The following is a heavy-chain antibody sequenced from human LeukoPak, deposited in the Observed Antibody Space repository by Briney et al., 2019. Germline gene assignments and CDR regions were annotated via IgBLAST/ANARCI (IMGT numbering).Heavy chain of an antibody. CDR3: ARDLRATNAFDI. V-gene: IGHV3-21*01. CDR2: ISSSSSYI. J-gene: IGHJ3*02. CDR1: GFTFSSYG. Sequence: GGSLRLSCAASGFTFSSYGMNWVRQAPGKGLEWVSSISSSSSYIYYADSVKGRFTISRDNAKNSLYLQMNSLRAEDTAVYYCARDLRATNAFDIWGQGTMVTVSS. D-gene: IGHD5-12*01.